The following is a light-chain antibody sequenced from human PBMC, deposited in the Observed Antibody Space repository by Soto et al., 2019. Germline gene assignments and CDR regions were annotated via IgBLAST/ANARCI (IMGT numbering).Light chain of an antibody. J-gene: IGLJ1*01. CDR2: EAS. Sequence: QSALTQPASVSGSPGQSITISCTGTSSDVGSYNLVSWYQKHPGKVPKILFYEASKRPSGAPNRFSGSKSGNTASLTISGLQAEDEADYYCCSYAGSSTWVFGTGTKLTVL. CDR3: CSYAGSSTWV. V-gene: IGLV2-23*01. CDR1: SSDVGSYNL.